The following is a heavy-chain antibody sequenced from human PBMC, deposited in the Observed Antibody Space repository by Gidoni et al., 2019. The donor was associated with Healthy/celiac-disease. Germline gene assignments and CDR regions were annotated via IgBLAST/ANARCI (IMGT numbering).Heavy chain of an antibody. CDR3: ASSSGALRWFDP. D-gene: IGHD4-17*01. Sequence: QVQLQESGPGLVKPSETMSLTCTVAGGSISSYYWSWIRPPPGKGLGWIGHISDRGSTKYNPSLKSRVTISVDTSKIQFSLQLSSVTAADPAVYYCASSSGALRWFDPWGQGTLVTVSS. CDR2: ISDRGST. V-gene: IGHV4-59*01. J-gene: IGHJ5*02. CDR1: GGSISSYY.